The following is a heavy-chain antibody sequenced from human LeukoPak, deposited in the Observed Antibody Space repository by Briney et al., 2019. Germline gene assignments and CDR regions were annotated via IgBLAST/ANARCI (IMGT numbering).Heavy chain of an antibody. D-gene: IGHD2-15*01. CDR1: GYSFTGYY. V-gene: IGHV1-2*02. CDR3: ARERMSTSHIDY. CDR2: INPNSGGT. J-gene: IGHJ4*02. Sequence: ASVKVSCKASGYSFTGYYMHWVRQAPGQGLEWMGWINPNSGGTNYAQNFQGRVTMTRDTSISTAYMELSGLRSDDTAEYYCARERMSTSHIDYWGQGTLVTVSS.